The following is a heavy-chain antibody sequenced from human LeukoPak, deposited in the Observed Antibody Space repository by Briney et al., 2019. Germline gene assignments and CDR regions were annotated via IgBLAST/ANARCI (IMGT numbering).Heavy chain of an antibody. J-gene: IGHJ4*02. CDR2: ISGSGSST. V-gene: IGHV3-23*01. CDR3: AKDHKEGRRGSYLDY. CDR1: GFTFSSYA. Sequence: PGGSLRLSCAASGFTFSSYAMSWVRQAPGKGLEWFSAISGSGSSTYYADSVKGRFTISRDNSKNTLYLQMNSLRAEDTAVYYCAKDHKEGRRGSYLDYWGQGTLVTVSS. D-gene: IGHD1-26*01.